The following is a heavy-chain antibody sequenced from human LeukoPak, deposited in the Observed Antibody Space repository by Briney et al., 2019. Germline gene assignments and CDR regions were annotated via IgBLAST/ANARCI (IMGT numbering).Heavy chain of an antibody. J-gene: IGHJ6*03. CDR3: ASGDIVVVPAARPTYYYMDV. CDR1: GGTFSSYA. Sequence: ASVKVSCKASGGTFSSYAISWVRQAPGQGLEWMRIINPNGGRTSYVQKFQGRVTMTRDMSTSTVYMELSSLRSEDTAVYYCASGDIVVVPAARPTYYYMDVWGKGSTVTVSS. D-gene: IGHD2-2*01. CDR2: INPNGGRT. V-gene: IGHV1-46*01.